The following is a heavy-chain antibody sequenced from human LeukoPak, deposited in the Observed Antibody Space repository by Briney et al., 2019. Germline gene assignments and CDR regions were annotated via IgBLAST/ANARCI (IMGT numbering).Heavy chain of an antibody. CDR1: GGSFSGYY. D-gene: IGHD6-19*01. CDR2: IYTSGST. Sequence: SETLSLTCAVYGGSFSGYYWSWIRQPAGKGLEWIGRIYTSGSTNYNPSLKSRVTMSVDTSKNQFSLKLSSVTAADTAVYYCARAYSSGWYDLGGWFDPWGQGTLVTVSS. CDR3: ARAYSSGWYDLGGWFDP. V-gene: IGHV4-59*10. J-gene: IGHJ5*02.